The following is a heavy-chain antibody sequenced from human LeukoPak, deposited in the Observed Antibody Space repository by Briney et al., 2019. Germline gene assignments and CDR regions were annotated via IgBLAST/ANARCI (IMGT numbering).Heavy chain of an antibody. D-gene: IGHD1-7*01. V-gene: IGHV1-69*05. Sequence: SVKVSCKASGGTFSSYAISWVRQAPGQGLEWMGGIIPIFGSANYAQKFQGRVTITTNESTSTAYMELSSLRSEDTAVYYCARDNYAGANWFDPWGQGTLVTVSS. CDR3: ARDNYAGANWFDP. CDR2: IIPIFGSA. J-gene: IGHJ5*02. CDR1: GGTFSSYA.